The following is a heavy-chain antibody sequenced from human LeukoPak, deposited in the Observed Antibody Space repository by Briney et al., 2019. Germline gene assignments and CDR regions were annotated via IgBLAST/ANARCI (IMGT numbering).Heavy chain of an antibody. CDR2: IKQGGSET. Sequence: GGSLRLSCAASGFTFSNYWMSWVRQAPGKGLEWVANIKQGGSETYYVDSLKGRFTISRDNAKSSLYLQMNSLRAEDTAVYYCARAKDYGGNLDYWGQGTLVTVSS. J-gene: IGHJ4*02. CDR3: ARAKDYGGNLDY. V-gene: IGHV3-7*02. CDR1: GFTFSNYW. D-gene: IGHD4-23*01.